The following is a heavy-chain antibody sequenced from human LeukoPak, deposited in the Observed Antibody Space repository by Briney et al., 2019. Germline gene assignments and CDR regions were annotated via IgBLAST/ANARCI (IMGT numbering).Heavy chain of an antibody. V-gene: IGHV3-30*02. Sequence: GGSLRLSCAASGFSFGSYGMHWVRQAPGKGLEWVASLWYDGTNKYYADSVKGRFTISRDNSKNTLYLQVDSLRAEDTAVYYCARDLSPVVRASPMGYWGQGTPVTVSS. J-gene: IGHJ4*02. CDR2: LWYDGTNK. CDR3: ARDLSPVVRASPMGY. CDR1: GFSFGSYG. D-gene: IGHD3-10*01.